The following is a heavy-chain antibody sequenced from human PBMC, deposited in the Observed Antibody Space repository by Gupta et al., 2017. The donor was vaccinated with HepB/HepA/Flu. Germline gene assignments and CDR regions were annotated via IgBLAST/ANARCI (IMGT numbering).Heavy chain of an antibody. CDR3: TKDIQPGGTDV. D-gene: IGHD5-18*01. CDR1: QPLKDYA. V-gene: IGHV3-9*01. Sequence: EVQLLESGGNLVQPGGSLRLSWAASQPLKDYAMHWVRQIPGKGLEWVSGIYWDSRTGYADSVRGRFTISRDNAKNSLFLQMNSLRAEDTALYYCTKDIQPGGTDVWGQGTTVIVSS. CDR2: IYWDSRT. J-gene: IGHJ6*02.